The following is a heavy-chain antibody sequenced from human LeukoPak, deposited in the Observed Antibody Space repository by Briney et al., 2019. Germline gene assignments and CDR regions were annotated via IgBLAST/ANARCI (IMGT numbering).Heavy chain of an antibody. CDR3: ARDPIGSRWPYYFDF. Sequence: ASVKVSCTASGYTFTTYAMHWVRQAPGQRLEWMGWINAGNGNTKYSQKFQARVTITRDTSASTAYMELSSLRSEDTAVYYCARDPIGSRWPYYFDFWGQGTLVTVSS. CDR1: GYTFTTYA. D-gene: IGHD6-13*01. V-gene: IGHV1-3*01. J-gene: IGHJ4*02. CDR2: INAGNGNT.